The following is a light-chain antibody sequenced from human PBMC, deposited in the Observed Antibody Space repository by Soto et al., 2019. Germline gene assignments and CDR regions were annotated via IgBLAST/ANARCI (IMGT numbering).Light chain of an antibody. V-gene: IGKV3-11*01. Sequence: EIVMTQSPATLSVSPGERATLSCRASQSVSIDLAWYQQKPGQAPRLLIYESSNRATGIPARFSGSGSGTDFSLTISSLEPEDFAVYYCQQRSTWPQTFGQGTKVDIK. CDR1: QSVSID. CDR2: ESS. J-gene: IGKJ1*01. CDR3: QQRSTWPQT.